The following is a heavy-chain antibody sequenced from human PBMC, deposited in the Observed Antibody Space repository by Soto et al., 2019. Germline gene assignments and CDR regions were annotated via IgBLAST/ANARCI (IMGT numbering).Heavy chain of an antibody. V-gene: IGHV3-23*01. CDR3: AKVHMGDIVVVPAAMAAY. Sequence: PGGSLRLSCAASGFTFSSYAMSWVRQAPGKGLEWVSAISGSGGSTYYADSVKGRFTISRDNSKNTLYLQMNSLRAEDTAVYYCAKVHMGDIVVVPAAMAAYWGQGTLVTVSS. CDR1: GFTFSSYA. J-gene: IGHJ4*02. D-gene: IGHD2-2*01. CDR2: ISGSGGST.